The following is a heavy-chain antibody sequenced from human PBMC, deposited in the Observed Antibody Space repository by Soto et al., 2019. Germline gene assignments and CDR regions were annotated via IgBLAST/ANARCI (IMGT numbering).Heavy chain of an antibody. D-gene: IGHD2-15*01. CDR2: IIPIFGTA. Sequence: QVQLVQSGAEVKKPGSSVKVSCKASGGTFSSYAISWVRQAPGQGLEWMGGIIPIFGTANYAQKFQGRVTITAEXSXSXXYMELSSLRSEDTAVYYCARRYCSGDSCYYYGMDVWGQGTTVTVSS. CDR3: ARRYCSGDSCYYYGMDV. J-gene: IGHJ6*02. V-gene: IGHV1-69*12. CDR1: GGTFSSYA.